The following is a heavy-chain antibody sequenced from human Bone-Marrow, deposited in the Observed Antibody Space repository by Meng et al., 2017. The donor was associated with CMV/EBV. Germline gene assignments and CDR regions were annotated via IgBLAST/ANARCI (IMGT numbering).Heavy chain of an antibody. V-gene: IGHV1-8*01. CDR2: MNPNSGNT. Sequence: ASVKVSCKASGYTFTSYEIKWVRQATGQGLEWMGWMNPNSGNTGYAQKFQGRVTMTRNTSISTAYMELSSLRSAATAVYYCAYGPKREDWFDPWGQGTLVTVSS. CDR3: AYGPKREDWFDP. D-gene: IGHD3-16*01. J-gene: IGHJ5*02. CDR1: GYTFTSYE.